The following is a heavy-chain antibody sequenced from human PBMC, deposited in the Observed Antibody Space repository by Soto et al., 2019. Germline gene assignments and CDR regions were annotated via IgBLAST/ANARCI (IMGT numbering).Heavy chain of an antibody. D-gene: IGHD1-26*01. CDR1: GYTLTNYY. CDR2: INPSSGAT. V-gene: IGHV1-46*03. Sequence: ASVKVSCKGTGYTLTNYYMHWVRQAPGQGLEWMGTINPSSGATDYAQKFQGRVTMTSDTSTSTVYMELSSLRSEDTAVYYCARGVLALHSGSYSMLPATDYWGQGTLVTVSS. J-gene: IGHJ4*02. CDR3: ARGVLALHSGSYSMLPATDY.